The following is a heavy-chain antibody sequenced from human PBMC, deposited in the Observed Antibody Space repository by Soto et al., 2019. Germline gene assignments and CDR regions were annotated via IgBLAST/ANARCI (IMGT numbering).Heavy chain of an antibody. V-gene: IGHV3-23*01. CDR2: ISGSGGST. Sequence: GGSLRLSCAASGFTFSSYAMSWVRQAPGKGLEWVSAISGSGGSTYYTDSVKGRFTISRDNSKNTLYLQMNSLRAEDTAVYYCAKDGGSPALANWFDPWGQGTLVTVSS. J-gene: IGHJ5*02. D-gene: IGHD1-26*01. CDR1: GFTFSSYA. CDR3: AKDGGSPALANWFDP.